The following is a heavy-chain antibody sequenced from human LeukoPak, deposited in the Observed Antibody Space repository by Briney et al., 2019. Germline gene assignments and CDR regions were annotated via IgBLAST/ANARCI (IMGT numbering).Heavy chain of an antibody. Sequence: ASVKVSCKASGYTFTSYGISWVRQAPGQGLEWMGWISACNGNTNYAQKLQGRVTMTTDTSTSTAYMELRSLRSDDTAVYYCAKDLERRHYYYYYGMDVWGQGTTVTVSS. D-gene: IGHD1-1*01. J-gene: IGHJ6*02. CDR3: AKDLERRHYYYYYGMDV. CDR1: GYTFTSYG. CDR2: ISACNGNT. V-gene: IGHV1-18*01.